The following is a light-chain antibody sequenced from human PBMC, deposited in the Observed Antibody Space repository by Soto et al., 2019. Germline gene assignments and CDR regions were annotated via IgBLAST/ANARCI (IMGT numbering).Light chain of an antibody. CDR2: LVS. J-gene: IGKJ5*01. V-gene: IGKV2-28*01. Sequence: EIVLTQSPLSLPVTPGEPASISCRSSQSLLHSSGYNYVDWYLQKPGQSPQLLIYLVSNRASGVPERFSGSGSGTDFTLKISRVEAEDVGHYYCMQALQTPLPFGHGRRLEIK. CDR3: MQALQTPLP. CDR1: QSLLHSSGYNY.